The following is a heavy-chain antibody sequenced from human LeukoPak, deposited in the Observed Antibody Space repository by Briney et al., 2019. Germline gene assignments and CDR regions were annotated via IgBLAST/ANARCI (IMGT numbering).Heavy chain of an antibody. CDR3: AKDPTSGYSSGWYDY. CDR2: ISGSGGST. Sequence: PGGSLRLSCAASGFTFSSYAMSWVRQAPGKGLEWVSAISGSGGSTYYADSVKGRFTISRDNSKNTLYLQMNSLRAEDTAVYYCAKDPTSGYSSGWYDYWGQGTLVTVSS. V-gene: IGHV3-23*01. D-gene: IGHD6-19*01. CDR1: GFTFSSYA. J-gene: IGHJ4*02.